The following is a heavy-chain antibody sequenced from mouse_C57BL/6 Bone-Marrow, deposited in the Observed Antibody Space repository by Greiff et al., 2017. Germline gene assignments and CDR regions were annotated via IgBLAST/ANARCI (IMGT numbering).Heavy chain of an antibody. V-gene: IGHV1-62-2*01. D-gene: IGHD2-2*01. Sequence: QVQLQQSRAELVKPGASVKLSCKASGYTFTEYTIHWVKQRSGQGLEWIGWFYPGSGSIKYNEKFKDKATLTADKSSSTVYMELSRLTSEDSAVYFCARHEEGLWLRRSWFAYWGQGTLVTVSA. CDR2: FYPGSGSI. J-gene: IGHJ3*01. CDR1: GYTFTEYT. CDR3: ARHEEGLWLRRSWFAY.